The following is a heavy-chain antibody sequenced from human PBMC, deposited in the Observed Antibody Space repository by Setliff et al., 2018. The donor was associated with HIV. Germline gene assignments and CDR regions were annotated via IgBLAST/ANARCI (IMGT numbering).Heavy chain of an antibody. CDR1: GYYIRSGYY. V-gene: IGHV3-11*04. CDR2: ISGTGITI. J-gene: IGHJ6*03. Sequence: LSLTCAVSGYYIRSGYYWGWIRQPPGKGLEWISYISGTGITIYYADSVRGRLTISRDNAKNSLYLQMNSLRAEETAVYYCARTVRRADYYYYMDVWGKGTTVTVSS. D-gene: IGHD6-19*01. CDR3: ARTVRRADYYYYMDV.